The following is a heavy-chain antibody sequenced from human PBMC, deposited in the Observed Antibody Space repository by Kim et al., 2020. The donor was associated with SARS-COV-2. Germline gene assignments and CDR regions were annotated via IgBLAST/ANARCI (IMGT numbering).Heavy chain of an antibody. V-gene: IGHV1-18*01. J-gene: IGHJ5*02. Sequence: ASVKVSCKASGYTFTSYGISWVRQAAGQGLEGMGWISAYNGNTNYAQKLQGRVTMTTDTSTSTAYMELRSLSSDDTAVYYCAGDQEQWLVENWFDPWGQGSLVTVSS. CDR2: ISAYNGNT. D-gene: IGHD6-19*01. CDR1: GYTFTSYG. CDR3: AGDQEQWLVENWFDP.